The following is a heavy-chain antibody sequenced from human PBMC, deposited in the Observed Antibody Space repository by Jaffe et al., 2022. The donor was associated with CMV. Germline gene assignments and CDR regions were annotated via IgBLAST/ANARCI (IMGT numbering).Heavy chain of an antibody. J-gene: IGHJ6*02. Sequence: EVQLVESGGGLVQPGRSLRLSCAASGFTFDDYAMHWVRQAPGKGLEWVSGISWNSGSIGYADSVKGRFTISRDNAKNSLYLQMNSLRAEDTALYYCAKDRELDLIAVAGTKGMDVWGQGTTVTVSS. CDR1: GFTFDDYA. V-gene: IGHV3-9*01. CDR2: ISWNSGSI. CDR3: AKDRELDLIAVAGTKGMDV. D-gene: IGHD6-19*01.